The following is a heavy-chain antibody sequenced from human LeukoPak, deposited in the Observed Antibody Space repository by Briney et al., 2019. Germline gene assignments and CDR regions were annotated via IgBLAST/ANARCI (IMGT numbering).Heavy chain of an antibody. Sequence: GGSLRLSCAASGFTFSSYWMSWVRQAPGKGLEWVANIKQDGSEKYYVDSVKGRFTISRDNAKNSLYLQMNSLRAEDTAVYYCASTATLNWFDPWGQGTLVTVSS. CDR2: IKQDGSEK. CDR1: GFTFSSYW. CDR3: ASTATLNWFDP. D-gene: IGHD3-16*01. V-gene: IGHV3-7*01. J-gene: IGHJ5*02.